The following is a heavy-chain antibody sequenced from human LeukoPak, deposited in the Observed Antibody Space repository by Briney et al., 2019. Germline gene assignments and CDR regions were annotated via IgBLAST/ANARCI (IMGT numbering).Heavy chain of an antibody. CDR1: GFTFSSYS. V-gene: IGHV3-48*04. CDR2: ISSSSSTI. D-gene: IGHD1-7*01. J-gene: IGHJ4*02. CDR3: VTGTTEQETDY. Sequence: PGGSLRLSCAASGFTFSSYSMNWVRQAPGKGLEWVSYISSSSSTIYYADSVKGRFTISRDNAKNSPYLQMNSLRAEDTAVYYCVTGTTEQETDYWGQGTLVTVSS.